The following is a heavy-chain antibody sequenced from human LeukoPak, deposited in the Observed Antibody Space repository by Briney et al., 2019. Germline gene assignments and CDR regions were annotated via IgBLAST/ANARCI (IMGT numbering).Heavy chain of an antibody. CDR1: GFTFSSYW. CDR3: AREYCSSTSCFPNWFDP. CDR2: IKQDGSEK. V-gene: IGHV3-7*01. J-gene: IGHJ5*02. D-gene: IGHD2-2*01. Sequence: GESLRLSCAAPGFTFSSYWMSWVRQAPGKGLEWVANIKQDGSEKYYVDSVKGRFTISRDNAENSLYLQMNSLRAEDTAVYYCAREYCSSTSCFPNWFDPWGQGTLVTVSS.